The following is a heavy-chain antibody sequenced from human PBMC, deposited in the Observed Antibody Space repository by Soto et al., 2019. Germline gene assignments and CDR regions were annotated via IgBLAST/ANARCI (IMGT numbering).Heavy chain of an antibody. Sequence: GGSLRLSCAASGFTFSSYAMSWVRRAPGKGLEWVSAISGSGGSTYYADSVKGRFTISRDNSKNTLYLQMNSLRAEDTAVYYCAKVSSSSGYYYYMDVWGKGTTVTVS. D-gene: IGHD6-6*01. J-gene: IGHJ6*03. CDR2: ISGSGGST. V-gene: IGHV3-23*01. CDR1: GFTFSSYA. CDR3: AKVSSSSGYYYYMDV.